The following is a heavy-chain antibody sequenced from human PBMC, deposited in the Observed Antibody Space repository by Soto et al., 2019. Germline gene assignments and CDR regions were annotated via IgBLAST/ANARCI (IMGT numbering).Heavy chain of an antibody. CDR2: ISAFHGNT. D-gene: IGHD5-12*01. V-gene: IGHV1-18*01. CDR3: ARVNSGYDLPNPEWNWFDP. CDR1: GYPFTSYA. Sequence: QVQLLQSGAEVKKPGASVKVSCKGSGYPFTSYAISWVRQAPGQGLEWMGWISAFHGNTNYAQKLQGRVTMTTDISPTPVYMELRSLPSDATAVYYCARVNSGYDLPNPEWNWFDPWGQGTLVTVSS. J-gene: IGHJ5*02.